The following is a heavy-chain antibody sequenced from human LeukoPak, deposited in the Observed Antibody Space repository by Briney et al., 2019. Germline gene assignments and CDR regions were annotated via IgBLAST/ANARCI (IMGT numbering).Heavy chain of an antibody. J-gene: IGHJ4*02. CDR2: INPNSGDT. Sequence: ASVKVSCKASGYTFTGYYMHWVRQAPGQGLEWMGWINPNSGDTNYAQKFQGRVTMTRNTSISTAYMELSSLRSEDTAVYYCARGLTIFGVVTTRGDFDYWGQGTLVTVSS. V-gene: IGHV1-2*02. CDR3: ARGLTIFGVVTTRGDFDY. D-gene: IGHD3-3*01. CDR1: GYTFTGYY.